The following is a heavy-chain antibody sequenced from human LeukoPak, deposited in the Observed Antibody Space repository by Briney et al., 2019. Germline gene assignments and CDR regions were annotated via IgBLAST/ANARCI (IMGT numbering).Heavy chain of an antibody. CDR1: GFNFGIYG. Sequence: GGSLRLSCTASGFNFGIYGMHWVRQAPGKGLEWVAVMWDDGTNEYYVESVKGRFTISRDNSKNTLYLQMNSLRAEDTAVYYCAREAVDRITMVRGGDYWGQGTLVTVSS. D-gene: IGHD3-10*01. V-gene: IGHV3-33*01. J-gene: IGHJ4*02. CDR3: AREAVDRITMVRGGDY. CDR2: MWDDGTNE.